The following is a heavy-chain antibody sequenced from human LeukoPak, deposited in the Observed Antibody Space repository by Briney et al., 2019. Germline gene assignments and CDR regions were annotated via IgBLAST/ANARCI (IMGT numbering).Heavy chain of an antibody. CDR2: IDPSDSYT. CDR1: GYSFTSYW. J-gene: IGHJ4*02. V-gene: IGHV5-10-1*01. Sequence: GESLQISCKGSGYSFTSYWISWVRQMPGKGLEWMGRIDPSDSYTNYSPSFQGHVTISADKSFSTAYLQWSSLKASDTAMYYCARPDYYDSSGYYYDYWGQGTLVTVSS. CDR3: ARPDYYDSSGYYYDY. D-gene: IGHD3-22*01.